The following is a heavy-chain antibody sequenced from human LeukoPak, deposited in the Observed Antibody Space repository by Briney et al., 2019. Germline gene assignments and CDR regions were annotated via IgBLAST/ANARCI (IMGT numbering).Heavy chain of an antibody. V-gene: IGHV3-23*01. Sequence: PGGSLRLSCAASGFTFSSYAMSWVRQAPGKGPERVSAISGSGGSTYYADSVKGRFTISRDNSKNTLYLQMNSLRAEDTAVYYCAKDVPITIFGVVPPYFDYWGQGTLVTVSS. CDR3: AKDVPITIFGVVPPYFDY. CDR1: GFTFSSYA. D-gene: IGHD3-3*01. CDR2: ISGSGGST. J-gene: IGHJ4*02.